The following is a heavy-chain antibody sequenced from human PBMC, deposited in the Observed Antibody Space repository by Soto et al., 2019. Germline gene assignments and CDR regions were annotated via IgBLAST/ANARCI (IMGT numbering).Heavy chain of an antibody. D-gene: IGHD3-3*01. CDR2: IYYSGST. J-gene: IGHJ4*02. V-gene: IGHV4-31*03. Sequence: SEPLSLTCTVSGCCISSGGYYWSWIRQHPGKGLEWIGYIYYSGSTYYNPSLKSRVTISVDTSKNQFSLKLSSVTAADTAVYYGAGDIIRPPGIFVYWGQETPETVSS. CDR3: AGDIIRPPGIFVY. CDR1: GCCISSGGYY.